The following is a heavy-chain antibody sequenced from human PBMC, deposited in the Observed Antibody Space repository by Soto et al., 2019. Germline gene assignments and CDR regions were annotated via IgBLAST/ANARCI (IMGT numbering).Heavy chain of an antibody. V-gene: IGHV4-39*01. CDR3: AKGGSGSYSNAFDI. CDR2: IYYSGST. Sequence: PSETLSLTCTVSGGSISSSSYYWGWIRQPPGKGLEWIGSIYYSGSTYYNPSLKSRVTISVDTPRNQFSLKLSSVTAADTAVYYCAKGGSGSYSNAFDIWGQGTMVTVSS. D-gene: IGHD3-10*01. J-gene: IGHJ3*02. CDR1: GGSISSSSYY.